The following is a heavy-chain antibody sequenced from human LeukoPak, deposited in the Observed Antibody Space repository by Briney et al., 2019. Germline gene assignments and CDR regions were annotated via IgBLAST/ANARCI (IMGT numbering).Heavy chain of an antibody. Sequence: SVKVSCKASGGTFNSYAISWVRQAPGQGLEWMGGIIPIFGTANHAQKFQGRVTITTDESTSTAYMELSSLRSEDTAAYYCARDKAVTTEVTQHFQHWGQGTLVTVSS. J-gene: IGHJ1*01. CDR3: ARDKAVTTEVTQHFQH. CDR1: GGTFNSYA. V-gene: IGHV1-69*05. D-gene: IGHD4-23*01. CDR2: IIPIFGTA.